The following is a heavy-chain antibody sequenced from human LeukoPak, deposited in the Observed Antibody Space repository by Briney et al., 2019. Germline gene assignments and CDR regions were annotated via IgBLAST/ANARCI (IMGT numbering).Heavy chain of an antibody. CDR1: RDSINIYY. D-gene: IGHD6-13*01. J-gene: IGHJ5*02. CDR2: IYYRGST. CDR3: ARALRQQLVTAWVDP. V-gene: IGHV4-59*01. Sequence: PSETLSLTRTVSRDSINIYYWTCIRQPPGRGLEWIGYIYYRGSTNYNPSLKSRVTISVDTSKNLCSLRLTSVTAADTAVYYCARALRQQLVTAWVDPWGQGTLVTVSS.